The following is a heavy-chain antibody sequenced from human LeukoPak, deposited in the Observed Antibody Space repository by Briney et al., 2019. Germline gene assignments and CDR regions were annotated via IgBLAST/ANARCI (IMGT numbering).Heavy chain of an antibody. CDR3: ARLVTEYGDYATYYYYYMDV. CDR2: IFYSGTT. D-gene: IGHD4-17*01. J-gene: IGHJ6*03. Sequence: PSETLSLTCTVSGGSISTANYYWGWIRHPPGKGLEWIGNIFYSGTTYYNPSLKSRVTISVDTSKNQFSLKLSSVTAADMAVYYCARLVTEYGDYATYYYYYMDVWGKGTTVTISS. CDR1: GGSISTANYY. V-gene: IGHV4-39*01.